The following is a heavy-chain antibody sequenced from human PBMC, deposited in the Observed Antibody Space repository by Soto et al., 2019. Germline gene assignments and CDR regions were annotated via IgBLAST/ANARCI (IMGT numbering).Heavy chain of an antibody. CDR1: GFTFRDYY. D-gene: IGHD5-18*01. J-gene: IGHJ4*02. CDR2: ISSSGSTI. Sequence: GGSLRLSCAASGFTFRDYYMSWIRQAPGKGLEWVSYISSSGSTIYYADSVKGRFTISRDNGKNSLYLQMNSLRAEDTAVYYCARVLSPTAMVDYWGQGTLVTVSS. CDR3: ARVLSPTAMVDY. V-gene: IGHV3-11*04.